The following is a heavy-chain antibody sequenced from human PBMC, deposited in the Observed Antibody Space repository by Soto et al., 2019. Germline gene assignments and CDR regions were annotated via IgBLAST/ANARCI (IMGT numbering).Heavy chain of an antibody. J-gene: IGHJ4*02. CDR1: GGSLRNSV. V-gene: IGHV1-69*01. Sequence: QVQLVQSGAEVKKPGSSVKVSCTASGGSLRNSVISWVRQAPAQRLEWMGGVIPILGTANYAQKFQGRVTMAGDEATRTAYMGLRRLSPDEPGGYYCARLGHPGHWGPGTLVIVSS. CDR3: ARLGHPGH. CDR2: VIPILGTA.